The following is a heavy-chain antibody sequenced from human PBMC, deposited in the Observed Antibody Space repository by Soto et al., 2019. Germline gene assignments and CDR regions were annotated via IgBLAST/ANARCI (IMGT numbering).Heavy chain of an antibody. CDR1: GFTFSSFA. CDR3: AKKAGIISRYGLDV. V-gene: IGHV3-23*01. CDR2: ISGNATST. J-gene: IGHJ6*02. Sequence: VQLSESGGGLVQPGGSLTLSCAASGFTFSSFAMNWVRQAPGQGLEWVAVISGNATSTYYADSVKGRFTISRDNSKNTMYLQMNSLRAEDTAVYYCAKKAGIISRYGLDVWGQGTTVTVSS.